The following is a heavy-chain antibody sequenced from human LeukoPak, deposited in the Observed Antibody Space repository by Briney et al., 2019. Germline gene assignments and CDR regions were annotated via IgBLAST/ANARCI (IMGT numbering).Heavy chain of an antibody. CDR2: ISGSGGST. V-gene: IGHV3-23*01. CDR1: GFTFSSYA. CDR3: AKDPANIVVVPAAIDY. J-gene: IGHJ4*02. D-gene: IGHD2-2*01. Sequence: PGGSLRLSCAASGFTFSSYAMSWVRQAPGKGLEWVSAISGSGGSTYYADSVKGRFTISRDNSKNTLYLQMNSLRAEDTAVYYCAKDPANIVVVPAAIDYWGQGTLVTVSS.